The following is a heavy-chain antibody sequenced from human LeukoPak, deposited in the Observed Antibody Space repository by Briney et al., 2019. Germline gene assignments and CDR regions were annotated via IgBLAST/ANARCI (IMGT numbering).Heavy chain of an antibody. J-gene: IGHJ3*02. CDR2: INAGNGNT. Sequence: ASVKVSCKASGYTFTSYAMHWVRQAPGQRLEWMGWINAGNGNTKYSQKFQGRVTITRDTSASTAYMELSSLRSEDTAVYYCARVSSSWYQAGIWGQGTMVTVSS. CDR3: ARVSSSWYQAGI. V-gene: IGHV1-3*01. CDR1: GYTFTSYA. D-gene: IGHD6-13*01.